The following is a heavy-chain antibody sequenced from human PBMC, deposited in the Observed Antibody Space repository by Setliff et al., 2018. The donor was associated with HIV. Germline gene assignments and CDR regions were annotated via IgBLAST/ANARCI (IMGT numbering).Heavy chain of an antibody. J-gene: IGHJ4*02. CDR1: GGSFSGYY. V-gene: IGHV4-34*01. CDR3: ARLTTTYYYDSSAYYHPV. Sequence: PSETLSLTCAVYGGSFSGYYCSWIRQPPGKGLEWIGEINHSGSTNYNPSLKSRVTISVDTSKNQFSLKLSSVTAADTAVFYCARLTTTYYYDSSAYYHPVWGQGTRVTV. D-gene: IGHD3-22*01. CDR2: INHSGST.